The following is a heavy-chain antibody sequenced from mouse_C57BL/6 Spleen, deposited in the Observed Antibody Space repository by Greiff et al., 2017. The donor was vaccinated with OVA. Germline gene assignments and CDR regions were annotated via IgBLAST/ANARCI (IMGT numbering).Heavy chain of an antibody. V-gene: IGHV1-50*01. CDR3: AKEGNYDYDGFAY. Sequence: QVQLQQPGAELVKPGASVKLSCKASGYTFTSYWMQWVKQRPGQGLEWIGEIDPSDSYTNYNQKFKGKATLTVDTSSSTAYMQLSSLTSEDSAVYYCAKEGNYDYDGFAYWGQGTLVTVSA. D-gene: IGHD2-4*01. CDR2: IDPSDSYT. CDR1: GYTFTSYW. J-gene: IGHJ3*01.